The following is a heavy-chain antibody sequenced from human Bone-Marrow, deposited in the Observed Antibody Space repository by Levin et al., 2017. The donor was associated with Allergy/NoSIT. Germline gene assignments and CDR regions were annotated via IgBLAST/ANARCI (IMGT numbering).Heavy chain of an antibody. D-gene: IGHD3-3*01. V-gene: IGHV4-59*01. Sequence: GSLRLSCTVSGGSISSYYWSWIRQPPGKGLEWIGYIYYSGSTNYNPSLKSRVTISVDTSKNQFSLKLSAVTAADTAVYYCARDGDYGMDVWGQGTTVTVSS. CDR2: IYYSGST. J-gene: IGHJ6*02. CDR3: ARDGDYGMDV. CDR1: GGSISSYY.